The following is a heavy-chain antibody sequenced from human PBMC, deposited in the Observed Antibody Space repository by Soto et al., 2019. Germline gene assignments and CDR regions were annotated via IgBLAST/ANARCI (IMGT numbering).Heavy chain of an antibody. V-gene: IGHV1-69*01. CDR3: ARDGWRNSGGIAY. J-gene: IGHJ4*02. Sequence: QVQLVQYGGEVKKPGSSVKVFCKASGCTFSSYSIHWVRQAPGHGLEWMGESIPIFGTANYEQKFQGRVTITAAESTSTAYMGMSSLSSEDTAVYYCARDGWRNSGGIAYWGQGPRVTVSS. D-gene: IGHD1-7*01. CDR2: SIPIFGTA. CDR1: GCTFSSYS.